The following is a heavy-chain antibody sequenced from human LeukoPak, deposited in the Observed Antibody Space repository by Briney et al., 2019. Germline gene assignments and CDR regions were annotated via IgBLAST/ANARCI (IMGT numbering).Heavy chain of an antibody. CDR1: GFTFSSYW. J-gene: IGHJ4*02. CDR2: ISSTSTYI. Sequence: GGSLRLSCAATGFTFSSYWMSWVRQAPGKGLEWVSSISSTSTYIFYANSLKGRFTISRDNAKNSLYLQMNSLRAEDTAVYFCARLNDFGRIFDYWGQGTRVTVSS. CDR3: ARLNDFGRIFDY. V-gene: IGHV3-21*01. D-gene: IGHD3-3*01.